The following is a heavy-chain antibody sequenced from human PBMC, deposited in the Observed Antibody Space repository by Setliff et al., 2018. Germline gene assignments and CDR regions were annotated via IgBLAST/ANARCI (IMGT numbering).Heavy chain of an antibody. CDR1: RGTLSSSA. J-gene: IGHJ1*01. CDR3: ARDPWQWLTTFTSAEYLQH. CDR2: IIPIFGTA. V-gene: IGHV1-69*06. D-gene: IGHD6-19*01. Sequence: SVKVSCKASRGTLSSSAISWVRQAPGQGLGWMGRIIPIFGTANYAQKFQGRVTITADKSTSTAYLELSRLRSEDTAVYYCARDPWQWLTTFTSAEYLQHCGQGTLVTVSS.